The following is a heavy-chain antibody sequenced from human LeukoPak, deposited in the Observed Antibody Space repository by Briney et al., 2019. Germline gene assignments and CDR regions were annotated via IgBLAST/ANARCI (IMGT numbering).Heavy chain of an antibody. D-gene: IGHD6-13*01. Sequence: GGSLRLSCAASGFTFSSYAMSWVRQAPGKGLEWVSAISGSGGSTYYADSVKGRFTISRDNSKNTLYLQMNSLRAEDTAVYYCANLIAAAGLNDGYGAGNPEDYWGQGTLVTVSS. CDR1: GFTFSSYA. J-gene: IGHJ4*02. CDR3: ANLIAAAGLNDGYGAGNPEDY. CDR2: ISGSGGST. V-gene: IGHV3-23*01.